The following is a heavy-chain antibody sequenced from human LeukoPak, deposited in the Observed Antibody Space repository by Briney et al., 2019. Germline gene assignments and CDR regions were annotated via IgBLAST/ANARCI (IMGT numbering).Heavy chain of an antibody. J-gene: IGHJ4*02. CDR2: ISVYNDNT. CDR1: GYTFSTYR. Sequence: ASVKVSCKASGYTFSTYRIIWVRQAPGQGLEWMGWISVYNDNTNYAQNLQGRVTMTTDTSTSTAYMELRSLRSDDTALYYCARGSSGWSFDYWGQGTLVTVSS. CDR3: ARGSSGWSFDY. D-gene: IGHD6-13*01. V-gene: IGHV1-18*01.